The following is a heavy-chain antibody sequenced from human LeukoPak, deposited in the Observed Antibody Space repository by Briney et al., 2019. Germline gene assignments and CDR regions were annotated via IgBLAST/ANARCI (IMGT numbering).Heavy chain of an antibody. V-gene: IGHV1-8*03. CDR1: VYTFTNYD. CDR3: ARGRSTGYPYYFEY. Sequence: ASVTVSYKASVYTFTNYDINWVRQAPGQGREWMGWMNPNSGSTGYAQKFQGRVTITRNTSISTAYMELSGLRSEDTAVYYCARGRSTGYPYYFEYWGQGTLVTVSS. D-gene: IGHD5-12*01. CDR2: MNPNSGST. J-gene: IGHJ4*02.